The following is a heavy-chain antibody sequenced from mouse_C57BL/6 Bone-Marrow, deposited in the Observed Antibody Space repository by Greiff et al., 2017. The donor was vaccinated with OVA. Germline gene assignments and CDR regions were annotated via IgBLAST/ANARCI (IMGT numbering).Heavy chain of an antibody. J-gene: IGHJ4*01. CDR3: TRGGYYVSSMDY. CDR2: ISSGGDYI. V-gene: IGHV5-9-1*02. CDR1: GFTFSSYA. Sequence: EVMLVESGEGLVKPGGSLKLSCAASGFTFSSYAMSWVRQTPEKRLEWVAYISSGGDYIYYADTVKGRFTISRDNARNTLYLQMSSLKSEDTAMYYCTRGGYYVSSMDYWGQGTSVTVSS. D-gene: IGHD1-1*01.